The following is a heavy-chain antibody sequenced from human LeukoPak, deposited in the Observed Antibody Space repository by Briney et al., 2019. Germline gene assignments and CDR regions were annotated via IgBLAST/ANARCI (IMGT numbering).Heavy chain of an antibody. CDR1: GFTFSSCG. Sequence: GTSLRLSCAASGFTFSSCGMHWVRQAPGKGLEWVAVISYDGSEKFYADSVKGRFTISRDDSKNTLYLQMNSLRPEDTAVYYCARWVVTAADIDCWGQGTLVTVSS. V-gene: IGHV3-30*03. J-gene: IGHJ4*02. D-gene: IGHD2-15*01. CDR2: ISYDGSEK. CDR3: ARWVVTAADIDC.